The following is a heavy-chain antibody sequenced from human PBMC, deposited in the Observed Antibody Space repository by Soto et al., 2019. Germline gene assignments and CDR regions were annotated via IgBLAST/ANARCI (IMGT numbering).Heavy chain of an antibody. J-gene: IGHJ3*02. CDR1: GFTFSTYA. D-gene: IGHD3-10*01. CDR2: ISSSGGNT. Sequence: EVQLLESGGDLVQPGGSLRLSCAASGFTFSTYAMSWVRQAPGKGLEWVSTISSSGGNTYYTDSVKGRFTISRDNSKNTLSLQRNSLRAEDTAIYYCAKRPTSTGFGDPFDIWGQGTMVTVSS. CDR3: AKRPTSTGFGDPFDI. V-gene: IGHV3-23*01.